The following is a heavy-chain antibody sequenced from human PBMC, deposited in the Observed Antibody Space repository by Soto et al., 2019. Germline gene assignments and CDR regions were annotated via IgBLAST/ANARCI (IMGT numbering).Heavy chain of an antibody. CDR3: ARDRGPPAYIVVVPAATLTGYYGMDV. Sequence: ASVKVSCKASGYTFTSYGISWVRQAPGQGLEWMGWISAYNGNTNYAQKLQGRVTMTTDTSTSTAYMELRSLRSDDTAVCYCARDRGPPAYIVVVPAATLTGYYGMDVWGQGTTVTVSS. D-gene: IGHD2-2*01. CDR1: GYTFTSYG. V-gene: IGHV1-18*04. J-gene: IGHJ6*02. CDR2: ISAYNGNT.